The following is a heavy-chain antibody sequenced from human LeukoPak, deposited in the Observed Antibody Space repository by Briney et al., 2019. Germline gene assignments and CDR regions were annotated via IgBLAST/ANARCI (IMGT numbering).Heavy chain of an antibody. Sequence: GRSLRLSCAASGFTVSTYGMHWVRKAPGKGLEWVAVISFDGGSRYYADSEKNRFTISRDNSKNTLYVEMNRQSAEDMAVYYCARGLGGTGRDAFDIWGQGTVVTVAA. CDR2: ISFDGGSR. V-gene: IGHV3-30-3*01. CDR1: GFTVSTYG. D-gene: IGHD1-1*01. CDR3: ARGLGGTGRDAFDI. J-gene: IGHJ3*02.